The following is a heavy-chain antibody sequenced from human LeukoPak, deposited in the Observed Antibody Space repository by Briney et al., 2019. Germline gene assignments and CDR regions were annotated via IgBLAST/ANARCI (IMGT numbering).Heavy chain of an antibody. CDR1: GFIFSESA. D-gene: IGHD3-3*01. CDR3: ARATDRSYDDFWSGYFSSFDY. V-gene: IGHV3-30-3*01. J-gene: IGHJ4*02. Sequence: PGGFLRLSCEASGFIFSESAMHWVRQAPGKGLEWVAVMSSDGANIYYAASVTGRFTISRENGADTLYLQMKSLTADDTALYYCARATDRSYDDFWSGYFSSFDYWGQGTLVTVSS. CDR2: MSSDGANI.